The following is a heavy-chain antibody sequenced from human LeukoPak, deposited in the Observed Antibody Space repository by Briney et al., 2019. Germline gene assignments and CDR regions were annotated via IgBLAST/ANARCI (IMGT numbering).Heavy chain of an antibody. Sequence: SVKVSCKASGGTFSSYAISWVRQAPGQGLEWMGGIIPIFGTANYVQKFQGRVTITTDDSTSTAYMELSSLRSEDTAVYYCASGNRGSSWSTDYYYYYMDVWGKGTTVTVSS. CDR3: ASGNRGSSWSTDYYYYYMDV. J-gene: IGHJ6*03. CDR1: GGTFSSYA. D-gene: IGHD6-13*01. CDR2: IIPIFGTA. V-gene: IGHV1-69*05.